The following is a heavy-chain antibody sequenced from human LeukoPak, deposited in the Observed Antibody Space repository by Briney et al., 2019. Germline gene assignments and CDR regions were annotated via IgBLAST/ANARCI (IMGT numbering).Heavy chain of an antibody. CDR3: ARDRGYYDVSGFYACINY. D-gene: IGHD3-22*01. CDR1: GVSIRSLS. V-gene: IGHV4-59*11. J-gene: IGHJ4*02. Sequence: SETLSFTCTGSGVSIRSLSWSWHRQPPGKGLGWIGYIYYSGSTNYNPSLKSRVTISVDTSKNQFSLKLSSVTAAATAVYYCARDRGYYDVSGFYACINYWGQGALVTVSS. CDR2: IYYSGST.